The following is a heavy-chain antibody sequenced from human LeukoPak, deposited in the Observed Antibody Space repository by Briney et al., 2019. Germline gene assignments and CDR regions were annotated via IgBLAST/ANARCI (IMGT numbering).Heavy chain of an antibody. CDR1: GGINSRNIYY. V-gene: IGHV4-39*01. Sequence: SETLSLICTVSGGINSRNIYYWGSIRQPPGKGLEWIGSIYYSGRTYSNPSLKSRVTMSVDTSKKQFSLKLLSVTAADTAVYYCARQLTATFEYWGQGTLVTVSS. J-gene: IGHJ4*02. CDR3: ARQLTATFEY. CDR2: IYYSGRT. D-gene: IGHD7-27*01.